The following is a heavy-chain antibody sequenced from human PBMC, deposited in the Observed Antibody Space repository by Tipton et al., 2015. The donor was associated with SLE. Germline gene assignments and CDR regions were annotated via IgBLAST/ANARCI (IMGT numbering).Heavy chain of an antibody. Sequence: SLRLSCAASGFTFSSYAMSWVRQAPGKGLEWVSAISGSGSSTYYADSVKGRFTISRDNSKNTLYLQMNSLRAEDTAVYYCARDRERFLEWLLIDYWGQGTLVTVSS. J-gene: IGHJ4*02. CDR1: GFTFSSYA. CDR3: ARDRERFLEWLLIDY. D-gene: IGHD3-3*01. V-gene: IGHV3-23*01. CDR2: ISGSGSST.